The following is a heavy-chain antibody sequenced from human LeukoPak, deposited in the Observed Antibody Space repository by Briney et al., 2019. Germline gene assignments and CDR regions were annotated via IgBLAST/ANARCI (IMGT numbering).Heavy chain of an antibody. Sequence: GGSLRLSCTASGFTFDDYVMNWFRQAPGKGLEWVGFIRSEIFGGTTEYAASVKGRFTISRDDSKSIAYLQMNSLKTEDTAVYYCTRDHSGSYRFDYWGQGTLVTVSS. J-gene: IGHJ4*02. CDR3: TRDHSGSYRFDY. V-gene: IGHV3-49*03. CDR1: GFTFDDYV. D-gene: IGHD1-26*01. CDR2: IRSEIFGGTT.